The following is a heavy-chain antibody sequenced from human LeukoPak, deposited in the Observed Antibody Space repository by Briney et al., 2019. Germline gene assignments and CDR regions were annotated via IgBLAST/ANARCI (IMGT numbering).Heavy chain of an antibody. CDR1: GGSISSSSYY. Sequence: SETLSLTCTVSGGSISSSSYYWGWIRQPPGKGLEWIGSIYYSGSTYYNPSLKSRVTISVDTSKKQFSLKLSSVTAADTAVYYCARGASYYGSGSYYRDWGQGTLVTVSS. J-gene: IGHJ4*02. CDR2: IYYSGST. V-gene: IGHV4-39*07. CDR3: ARGASYYGSGSYYRD. D-gene: IGHD3-10*01.